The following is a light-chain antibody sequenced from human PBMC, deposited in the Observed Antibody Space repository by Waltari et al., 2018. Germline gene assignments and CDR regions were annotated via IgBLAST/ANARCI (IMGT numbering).Light chain of an antibody. V-gene: IGKV1-5*03. CDR2: KTS. CDR3: QQYHSAPLI. Sequence: DIQMTQSPSSLSASVGDSVTITCRASQGLRNWLAWYQQKPGKAPKLLIYKTSSLEIGVPSRFSGSGSGTDFTLTISSLQPEDVATYYCQQYHSAPLIFGGGTKVEIK. CDR1: QGLRNW. J-gene: IGKJ4*01.